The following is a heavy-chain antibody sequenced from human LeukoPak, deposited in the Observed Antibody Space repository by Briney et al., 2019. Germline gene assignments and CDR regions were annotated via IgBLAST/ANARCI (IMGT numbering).Heavy chain of an antibody. CDR2: IYHSGST. CDR1: GGSISSSSYY. J-gene: IGHJ4*02. Sequence: SETLSLTCTVSGGSISSSSYYWGWIRQPPGKGLEWIGSIYHSGSTYCNPSLKSRVTISVDTSKNQFSLKLSSVTAADTAVYYCARADGGSYYEVDYWGQGTLVTVSS. CDR3: ARADGGSYYEVDY. V-gene: IGHV4-39*07. D-gene: IGHD1-26*01.